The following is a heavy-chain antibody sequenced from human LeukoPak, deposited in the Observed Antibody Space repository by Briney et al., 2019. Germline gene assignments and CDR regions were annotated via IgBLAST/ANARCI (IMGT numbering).Heavy chain of an antibody. CDR3: ARDYYDSSGYSKYYYYYYMDV. V-gene: IGHV4-4*07. J-gene: IGHJ6*03. D-gene: IGHD3-22*01. CDR2: IYTSGST. CDR1: GGSISSYY. Sequence: SETLSPTCTVSGGSISSYYWSWIRQPAGKGLEWIGRIYTSGSTNYNPSLKSRVTMSVDTSKNQFSLKLSSATAADTAVYYCARDYYDSSGYSKYYYYYYMDVWGKGTTVTVSS.